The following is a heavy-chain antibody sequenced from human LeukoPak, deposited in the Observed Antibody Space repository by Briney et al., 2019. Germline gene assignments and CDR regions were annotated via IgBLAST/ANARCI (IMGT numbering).Heavy chain of an antibody. J-gene: IGHJ6*03. CDR2: MYNDGST. V-gene: IGHV3-53*01. CDR3: GKENYYYYYMAV. Sequence: PGGSLRLSCAVSGFTFSSNYMNWVRQAPGKGLEWVSVMYNDGSTYYSDSVKGRFTISRDNSKNKLYLQMNSIRTEDPAVYYCGKENYYYYYMAVWGKGTTVTVSS. CDR1: GFTFSSNY.